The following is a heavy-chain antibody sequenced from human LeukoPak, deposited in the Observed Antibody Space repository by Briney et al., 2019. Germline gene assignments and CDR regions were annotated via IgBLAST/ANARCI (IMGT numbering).Heavy chain of an antibody. CDR1: GGSISSYY. D-gene: IGHD6-6*01. Sequence: SDTLSLTCTVSGGSISSYYWSWIRQPPGKGLEWIGYIYYSGSTNYNPSLKSRVTISVDTSKNQSSLKLSSVTAADTAVYYCARSDVPRSYYYYGMDVWGQGTTVTVSS. V-gene: IGHV4-59*01. CDR2: IYYSGST. CDR3: ARSDVPRSYYYYGMDV. J-gene: IGHJ6*02.